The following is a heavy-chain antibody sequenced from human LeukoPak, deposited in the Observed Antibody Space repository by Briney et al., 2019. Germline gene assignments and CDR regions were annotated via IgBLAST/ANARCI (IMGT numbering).Heavy chain of an antibody. CDR3: ARGDVLDSSVYNWFDP. V-gene: IGHV1-46*01. Sequence: ASVKVSCKTSGYTFTSYYMHWVRQAPEQGLEWMGIINPSGGNTTYAQKFQGRVTMTRDTSTSTVYMELSSLRSEDTALYYCARGDVLDSSVYNWFDPWGQGTLVIVSS. CDR2: INPSGGNT. CDR1: GYTFTSYY. J-gene: IGHJ5*02. D-gene: IGHD3-22*01.